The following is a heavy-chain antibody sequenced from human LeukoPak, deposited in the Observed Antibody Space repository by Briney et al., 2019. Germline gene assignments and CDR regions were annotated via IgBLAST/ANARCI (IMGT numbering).Heavy chain of an antibody. V-gene: IGHV1-8*01. J-gene: IGHJ4*02. CDR1: GYTLTSYD. CDR3: ARETPSRYFDY. D-gene: IGHD4-23*01. CDR2: MNPNSGRT. Sequence: ASVKVSCKASGYTLTSYDINWVRQATGQGLEWMGWMNPNSGRTGYAQKFQGRITMTRNTSICTAYMELSSLRSDDTAVYYCARETPSRYFDYWGQGALVTVSS.